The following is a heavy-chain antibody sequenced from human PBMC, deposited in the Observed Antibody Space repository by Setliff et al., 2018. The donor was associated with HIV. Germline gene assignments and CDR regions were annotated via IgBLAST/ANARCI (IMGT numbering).Heavy chain of an antibody. D-gene: IGHD1-1*01. Sequence: PGGSLRLSCAASGFSLNDYSMNWVRQAPGKGLEWVSCISSGGGFIYYADSVKGRFTISRDGAKNSVYLQMNSLRAEDTAVYYCARVDVERNGVFCQMGVWGPGTTVTVSS. CDR2: ISSGGGFI. V-gene: IGHV3-21*01. J-gene: IGHJ6*02. CDR1: GFSLNDYS. CDR3: ARVDVERNGVFCQMGV.